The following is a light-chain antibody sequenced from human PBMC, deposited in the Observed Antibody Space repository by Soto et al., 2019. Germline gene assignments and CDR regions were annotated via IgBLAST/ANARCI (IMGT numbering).Light chain of an antibody. V-gene: IGLV8-61*01. CDR3: VLYMGSGISV. Sequence: QTVVTQEPSFSVSPGGTVTLTCGLSSGSVSTSYYASWYQQTPGQAPRTLIYSTNTRSSGVPDRFSGSILGNKAALTITGAQADDEYDYYCVLYMGSGISVFGGGTQLTVL. CDR1: SGSVSTSYY. CDR2: STN. J-gene: IGLJ3*02.